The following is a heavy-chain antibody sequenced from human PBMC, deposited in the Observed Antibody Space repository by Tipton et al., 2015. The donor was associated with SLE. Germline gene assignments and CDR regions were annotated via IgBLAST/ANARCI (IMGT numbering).Heavy chain of an antibody. Sequence: SLRLSCAASGFTFSSYSMNWVRQAPGKGLEWVSSISSSSSYIYYADSVKGRFTISRDNAKNSLYLQMNSLRAEDTAVYYCARGATNWNYDLDYYYYYMDVWGKGTTVTVSS. CDR3: ARGATNWNYDLDYYYYYMDV. D-gene: IGHD1-7*01. CDR2: ISSSSSYI. J-gene: IGHJ6*03. V-gene: IGHV3-21*04. CDR1: GFTFSSYS.